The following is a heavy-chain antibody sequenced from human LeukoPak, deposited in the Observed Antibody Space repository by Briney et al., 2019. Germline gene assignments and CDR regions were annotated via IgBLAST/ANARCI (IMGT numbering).Heavy chain of an antibody. CDR3: ARGRPDYDILTGFADY. D-gene: IGHD3-9*01. CDR1: GFTFSSYT. J-gene: IGHJ4*02. CDR2: ISSSSSYI. V-gene: IGHV3-21*04. Sequence: PGGSLRLSCAASGFTFSSYTMNWVRQAPGKGLEWVSFISSSSSYISYADSVQGRFTISRDNAKNSLYLQMNSLRAEDTAVYYCARGRPDYDILTGFADYWGQGTLVTVSS.